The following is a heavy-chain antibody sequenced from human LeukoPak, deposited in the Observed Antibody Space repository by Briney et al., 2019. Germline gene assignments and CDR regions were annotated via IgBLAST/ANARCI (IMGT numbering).Heavy chain of an antibody. J-gene: IGHJ3*02. CDR2: ISAYNGNT. CDR3: ARVDCSSTSCYGSGAFDI. CDR1: GYTFTSYG. V-gene: IGHV1-18*01. Sequence: VASVKVSCKASGYTFTSYGISWVRQPPGQGLEWMGWISAYNGNTNYAQKLQGRVTMTTDTSTSTAYMELRSLRSDDTAVYYCARVDCSSTSCYGSGAFDIWGQGTMVTVSS. D-gene: IGHD2-2*01.